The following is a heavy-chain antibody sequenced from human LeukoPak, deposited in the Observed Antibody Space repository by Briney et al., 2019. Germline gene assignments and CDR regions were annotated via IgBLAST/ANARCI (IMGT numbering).Heavy chain of an antibody. V-gene: IGHV3-7*01. CDR2: IKHDGSEK. CDR1: GFPFDRYW. D-gene: IGHD3-16*01. J-gene: IGHJ4*02. CDR3: ARHPIYEAYFDF. Sequence: GGSLRLSCVASGFPFDRYWMSWVRQAPGKGLEWVANIKHDGSEKNFVDSVKGRFTISRDNAEKSLFLQMNSLRADDTALYFCARHPIYEAYFDFWGQGTLVTVSS.